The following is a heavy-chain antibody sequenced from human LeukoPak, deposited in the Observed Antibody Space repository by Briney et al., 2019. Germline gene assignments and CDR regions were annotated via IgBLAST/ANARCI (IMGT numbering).Heavy chain of an antibody. J-gene: IGHJ6*02. D-gene: IGHD2-15*01. V-gene: IGHV3-30*03. CDR1: GFTFSSYG. Sequence: PGGSLRLSCAASGFTFSSYGMHWVRQAPGKGLEGVAVISYDGSNKYYADSVKGRFTISRDNSKNTLYLQMNSLRAEDTAVYYCARQYCSGGNCFYGMDVWGQGTTVTVSS. CDR3: ARQYCSGGNCFYGMDV. CDR2: ISYDGSNK.